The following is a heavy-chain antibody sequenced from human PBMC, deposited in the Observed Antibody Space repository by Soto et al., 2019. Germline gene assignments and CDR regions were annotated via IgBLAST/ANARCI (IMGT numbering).Heavy chain of an antibody. CDR2: ISHSGST. D-gene: IGHD4-4*01. J-gene: IGHJ4*02. Sequence: QVQLQESGPGLVKPSGTLSLTCAVSGGSISSSNWWSWVRQPPGKGLEWIGEISHSGSTNYNPSLKSRASISVDKSNNQFSLKLSSVTVADTAVYYCAGASRATAPFDKWGQGSLVSVSS. CDR3: AGASRATAPFDK. CDR1: GGSISSSNW. V-gene: IGHV4-4*02.